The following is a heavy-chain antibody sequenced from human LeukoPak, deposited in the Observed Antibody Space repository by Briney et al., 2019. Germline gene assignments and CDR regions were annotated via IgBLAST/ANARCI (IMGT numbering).Heavy chain of an antibody. CDR1: GYTFTSYG. CDR2: ISAYNGNT. V-gene: IGHV1-18*01. CDR3: ARVVSRDIVVVVAATQESGWFDP. Sequence: ASVKVSCKASGYTFTSYGFSWVRQAPGQGLGWMGWISAYNGNTNYAQKLQGRVTMTTDTSTSTAYMELRSLRSDDTAVYYCARVVSRDIVVVVAATQESGWFDPWGQGTLVTVSS. D-gene: IGHD2-15*01. J-gene: IGHJ5*02.